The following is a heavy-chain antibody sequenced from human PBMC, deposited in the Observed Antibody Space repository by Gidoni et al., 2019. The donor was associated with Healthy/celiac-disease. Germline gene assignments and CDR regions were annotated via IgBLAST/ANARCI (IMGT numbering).Heavy chain of an antibody. D-gene: IGHD3-22*01. V-gene: IGHV3-33*01. CDR1: GFTFSSYG. CDR2: IWYDGSNK. CDR3: ASENYDSSGAFDY. Sequence: QVQLVESGGGVVQPGSSLRLSCAASGFTFSSYGMHWVRQAPGKGLEWVAVIWYDGSNKYYADSVKGRFTISRDNSKNTLYLQMNSLRAEDTAVYYCASENYDSSGAFDYWGQGTLVTVSS. J-gene: IGHJ4*02.